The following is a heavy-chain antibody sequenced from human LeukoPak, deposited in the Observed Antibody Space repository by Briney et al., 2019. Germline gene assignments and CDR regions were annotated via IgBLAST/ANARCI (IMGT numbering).Heavy chain of an antibody. CDR2: ISHSGDT. J-gene: IGHJ3*02. CDR3: ASRLLWFGDNAFDI. Sequence: KPSETLSLTCSVSGVSISGHYWSWIRLPPGKGLEWIGYISHSGDTRYSPSLKSRVTMSVDTSKNQFSLKLSSVTAADTAVYYCASRLLWFGDNAFDIWGQGTMVTVSS. D-gene: IGHD3-10*01. CDR1: GVSISGHY. V-gene: IGHV4-59*11.